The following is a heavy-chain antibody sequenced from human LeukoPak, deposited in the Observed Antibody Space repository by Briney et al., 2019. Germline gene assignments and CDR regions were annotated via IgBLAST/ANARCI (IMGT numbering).Heavy chain of an antibody. CDR2: INPNSGGT. CDR1: GYTFTGYY. CDR3: ARAFGSGYDHNWFDP. V-gene: IGHV1-2*04. J-gene: IGHJ5*02. D-gene: IGHD5-12*01. Sequence: GASVKVSCKASGYTFTGYYMHWVRQAPGQGLEWMGWINPNSGGTNYAQKFQGWVTMTRDTSISTAYMELSRLRSDDTAVYYRARAFGSGYDHNWFDPWGQGTLVTVSS.